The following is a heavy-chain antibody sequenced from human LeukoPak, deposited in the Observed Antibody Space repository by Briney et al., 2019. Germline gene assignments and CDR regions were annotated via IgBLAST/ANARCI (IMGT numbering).Heavy chain of an antibody. CDR3: ARSWNVDWFAS. V-gene: IGHV3-11*03. D-gene: IGHD1-1*01. CDR2: ISSTGTYT. J-gene: IGHJ5*01. CDR1: GFTFSDYY. Sequence: PGGSLRLSCTASGFTFSDYYMTWIRQAPGKGLEWVSYISSTGTYTNYADSVKGRFTISRDNAKNALSLQVNSLRAEDTAVYYCARSWNVDWFASWGQGTLVTVSS.